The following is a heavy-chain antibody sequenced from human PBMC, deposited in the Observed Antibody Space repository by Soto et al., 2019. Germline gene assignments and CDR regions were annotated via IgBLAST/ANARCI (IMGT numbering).Heavy chain of an antibody. CDR3: ARPRWLRTPHPFDY. CDR2: IYYSGST. J-gene: IGHJ4*02. Sequence: SETLSLTCTVSGGSISSYYWSWIRQPPGKGLEWIGYIYYSGSTNYNPSLKSRVTISVDTSKNQFSLKLSSVTAADTAVYYCARPRWLRTPHPFDYWGQGTLVTVSS. CDR1: GGSISSYY. V-gene: IGHV4-59*01. D-gene: IGHD5-12*01.